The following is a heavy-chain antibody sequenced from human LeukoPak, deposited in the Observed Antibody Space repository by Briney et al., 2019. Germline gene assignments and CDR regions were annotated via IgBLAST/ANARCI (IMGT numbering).Heavy chain of an antibody. J-gene: IGHJ6*02. CDR2: LSDAGVRI. CDR3: ARDGLSSGWHLGYYYYGMDV. CDR1: GFNFGNYG. D-gene: IGHD6-19*01. V-gene: IGHV3-23*01. Sequence: PGGSLRLSCTASGFNFGNYGMSWVRQAPGKGLEWVSGLSDAGVRIFYADSVRGRFTISRDNAKNTLYLQMNSLRAEDTAVYYCARDGLSSGWHLGYYYYGMDVWGQGTTVTVSS.